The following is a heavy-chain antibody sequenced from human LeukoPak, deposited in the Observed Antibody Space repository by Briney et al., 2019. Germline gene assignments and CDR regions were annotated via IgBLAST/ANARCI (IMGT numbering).Heavy chain of an antibody. Sequence: HAGGSLRLSCTASGFTFSSYWMSWVRQAPGKGLEWLANIKQDGSEKYYVDSVKGRCTISRDNAKNSLYLQMNSLRAEDTAVYYCASHDYGDYVGYWGQGTLVTVSS. CDR2: IKQDGSEK. J-gene: IGHJ4*02. V-gene: IGHV3-7*01. CDR3: ASHDYGDYVGY. CDR1: GFTFSSYW. D-gene: IGHD4-17*01.